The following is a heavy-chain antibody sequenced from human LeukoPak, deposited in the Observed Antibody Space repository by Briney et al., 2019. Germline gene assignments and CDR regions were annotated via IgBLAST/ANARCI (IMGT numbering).Heavy chain of an antibody. Sequence: KPSETLSLTCAVYGGSFSGYYWSWIRQPPGKGLEWIGYIYYSGSTNYNPSLKSRVTISVDTSKNQFSLKLSSVTAANTAVYYCARGAVAGRRFLWFDPWGQGTLVTVSS. CDR2: IYYSGST. V-gene: IGHV4-59*01. CDR1: GGSFSGYY. D-gene: IGHD6-19*01. CDR3: ARGAVAGRRFLWFDP. J-gene: IGHJ5*02.